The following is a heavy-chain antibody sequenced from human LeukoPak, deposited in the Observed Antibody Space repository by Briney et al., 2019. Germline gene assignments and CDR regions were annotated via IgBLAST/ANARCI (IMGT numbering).Heavy chain of an antibody. Sequence: GGSLRFSCRGSGYTFPSYWITWVRQMPGKGLEWMGRIDPSDSYTNYSPSFQGHVTISADKSISTAYLQWSSLKASDTAMYYCARSYSGYDYLDYWGQGTLVTVSS. CDR2: IDPSDSYT. CDR1: GYTFPSYW. CDR3: ARSYSGYDYLDY. V-gene: IGHV5-10-1*01. D-gene: IGHD5-12*01. J-gene: IGHJ4*02.